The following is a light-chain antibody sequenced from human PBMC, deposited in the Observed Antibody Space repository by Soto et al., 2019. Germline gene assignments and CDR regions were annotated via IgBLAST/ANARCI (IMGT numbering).Light chain of an antibody. CDR1: QGISND. V-gene: IGKV1-27*01. CDR2: AAS. CDR3: QNYNRAPRT. J-gene: IGKJ1*01. Sequence: DIQMTQSPSSLSASVGDRVTITCRASQGISNDLAWYQQKPGKVPKLLIYAASTLESGVPSRFSGRGSGTDFALTISSLQPEDVATYYCQNYNRAPRTFGQGTNVDI.